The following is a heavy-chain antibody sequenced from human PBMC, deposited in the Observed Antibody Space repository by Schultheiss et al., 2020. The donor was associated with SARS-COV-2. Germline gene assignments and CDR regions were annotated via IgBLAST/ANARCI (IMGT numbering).Heavy chain of an antibody. Sequence: GGSLRLSCAASGFTFSSYAMHWVRQATGKGLEWVSAIGTAGDTYYPGSVKGRFTISRDNSKSTLYLQMNSLRVEDTAVYYCAKAVAYCSSTSCGPAWYYYYYMDVWGKGTTVTVSS. CDR2: IGTAGDT. J-gene: IGHJ6*03. V-gene: IGHV3-13*01. D-gene: IGHD2-2*01. CDR1: GFTFSSYA. CDR3: AKAVAYCSSTSCGPAWYYYYYMDV.